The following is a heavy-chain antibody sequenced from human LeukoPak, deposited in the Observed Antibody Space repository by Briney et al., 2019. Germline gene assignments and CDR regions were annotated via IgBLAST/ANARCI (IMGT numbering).Heavy chain of an antibody. CDR1: GDSISSSSYY. D-gene: IGHD6-19*01. V-gene: IGHV4-39*07. CDR3: ARLAVAGTRWFDP. J-gene: IGHJ5*02. CDR2: IYYSGST. Sequence: SETLSLTCTVSGDSISSSSYYWGWIRQPPGKGLEWIGNIYYSGSTYYNPSLKSRVTISVDTSKNQFSLKLSSVTAADTAVYYCARLAVAGTRWFDPWGQGTLVTVSS.